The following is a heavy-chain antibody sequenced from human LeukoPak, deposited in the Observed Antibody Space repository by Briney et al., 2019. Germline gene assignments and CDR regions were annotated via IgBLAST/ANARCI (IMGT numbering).Heavy chain of an antibody. V-gene: IGHV1-18*01. CDR2: ISAYNGNT. CDR3: ARDTKTTTMAGGNDY. CDR1: GYTFTSYG. D-gene: IGHD3-16*01. Sequence: ASVKVSCKASGYTFTSYGISWVRQAPGQGLEWMGWISAYNGNTNYAQKLQGRVTLTTDTSTSTACMELRSLTSDDTAVYYCARDTKTTTMAGGNDYWGQGTLVTVSS. J-gene: IGHJ4*02.